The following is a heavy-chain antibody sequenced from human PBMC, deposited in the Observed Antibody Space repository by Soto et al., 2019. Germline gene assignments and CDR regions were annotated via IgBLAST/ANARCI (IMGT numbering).Heavy chain of an antibody. V-gene: IGHV4-31*03. D-gene: IGHD6-13*01. CDR2: IYYSGNT. J-gene: IGHJ5*02. CDR3: ARLSGSWQSWFDP. Sequence: PSETLSLTCTVSGGSISSNDFYWSWIRQHPGKGLEWIGYIYYSGNTYYNPSLKSRVTILVDTSKNQFSLKVSSVTAADTAVYYCARLSGSWQSWFDPRGQGTRVTVAS. CDR1: GGSISSNDFY.